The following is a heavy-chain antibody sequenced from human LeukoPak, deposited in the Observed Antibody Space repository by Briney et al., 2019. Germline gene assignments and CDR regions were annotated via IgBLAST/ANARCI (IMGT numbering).Heavy chain of an antibody. CDR3: ARESIPNYYDSSGYSP. J-gene: IGHJ4*02. CDR1: GGTFSSYA. V-gene: IGHV7-4-1*02. D-gene: IGHD3-22*01. CDR2: INTNTGNP. Sequence: ASVKVSCKASGGTFSSYAISWVRQAPGQGLEWMGWINTNTGNPTYAQGFTGRFVFSLDTSVSTAYLQISSLKAEDTAVYYCARESIPNYYDSSGYSPWGQGTLVTVSS.